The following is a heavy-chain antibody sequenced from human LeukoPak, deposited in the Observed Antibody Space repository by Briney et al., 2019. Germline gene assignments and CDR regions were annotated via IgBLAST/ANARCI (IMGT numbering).Heavy chain of an antibody. CDR2: INSDGSST. CDR3: ARENLAAAADY. J-gene: IGHJ4*02. Sequence: GGPLRLSCAASGFTFSSYWMHWVRQAPGKGLVWVSHINSDGSSTNYADSVKGRFTISRDNAKNTLYLQMNSLRLEDTAVYYCARENLAAAADYWGQGTVVTVSS. D-gene: IGHD6-25*01. V-gene: IGHV3-74*01. CDR1: GFTFSSYW.